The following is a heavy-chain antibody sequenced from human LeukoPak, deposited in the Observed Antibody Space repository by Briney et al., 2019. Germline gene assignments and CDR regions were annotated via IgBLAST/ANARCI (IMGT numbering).Heavy chain of an antibody. CDR3: TTEKVVEMAYFDY. CDR1: GFTFSTYA. V-gene: IGHV3-15*01. CDR2: IKSKTDGGTT. Sequence: GGSLRLSCAASGFTFSTYAMSWVRQAPGKGLEWVGRIKSKTDGGTTDYAAPVKGRFTISRDDSKNTLYLQMNSLKTEDTAVYYCTTEKVVEMAYFDYWGQGTLVTVSS. J-gene: IGHJ4*02. D-gene: IGHD5-24*01.